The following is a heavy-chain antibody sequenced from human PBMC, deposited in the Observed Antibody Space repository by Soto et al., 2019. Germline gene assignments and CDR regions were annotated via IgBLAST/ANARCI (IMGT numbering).Heavy chain of an antibody. J-gene: IGHJ4*02. CDR3: ARYDFWSGLGFDY. CDR1: GYTFTSYA. D-gene: IGHD3-3*01. CDR2: INAGNGNT. V-gene: IGHV1-3*01. Sequence: ASVKVSCKASGYTFTSYAMHWVRQAPGQRLEWMGWINAGNGNTKYSQKFQGRVTITRDTSASTAYMELSSLRSEDTAVYCCARYDFWSGLGFDYWGQGTLVTAPQ.